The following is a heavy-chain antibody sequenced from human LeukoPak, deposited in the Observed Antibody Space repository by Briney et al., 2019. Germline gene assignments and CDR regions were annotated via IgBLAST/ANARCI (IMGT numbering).Heavy chain of an antibody. CDR3: ARAGGYDSSADYYMDV. CDR1: GYTFTGYY. CDR2: INPSGGST. J-gene: IGHJ6*03. Sequence: ASVKVSCKASGYTFTGYYMHWVRQAPGQGLEWMGIINPSGGSTSYAQKFQGRVTMTRDMSTSTVYMELSSLRSEDTAVYYCARAGGYDSSADYYMDVWGKGTTVTVSS. D-gene: IGHD3-22*01. V-gene: IGHV1-46*01.